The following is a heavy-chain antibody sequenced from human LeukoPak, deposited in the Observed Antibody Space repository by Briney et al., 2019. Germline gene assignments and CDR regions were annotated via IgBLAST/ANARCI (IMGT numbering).Heavy chain of an antibody. Sequence: PGGSLRLSCAASGFTFSTYTMSWVRQAPGKGLEWVSIISGRSDHTYYADSVKGRFTISRDNSKNTLYLQMNSLRAEDTAVYYCARDSDDSSGYWVIDAFDIWXXXTMVTVSS. CDR1: GFTFSTYT. V-gene: IGHV3-23*01. CDR3: ARDSDDSSGYWVIDAFDI. D-gene: IGHD3-22*01. CDR2: ISGRSDHT. J-gene: IGHJ3*02.